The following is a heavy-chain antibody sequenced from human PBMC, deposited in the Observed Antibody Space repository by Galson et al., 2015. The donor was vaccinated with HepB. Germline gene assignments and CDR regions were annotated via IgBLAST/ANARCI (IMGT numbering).Heavy chain of an antibody. V-gene: IGHV3-23*01. CDR1: GFTFRSYA. CDR2: ISGSGGKT. CDR3: AKGDDVVVVAANGFDP. J-gene: IGHJ5*02. D-gene: IGHD2-15*01. Sequence: SLRLSCAASGFTFRSYAMSWVRQAPGKGLEWVSGISGSGGKTYDADSVKGRFTISRDNSKNTLFLQMNSLRVEDTAIYYCAKGDDVVVVAANGFDPWGQGTLVTVSS.